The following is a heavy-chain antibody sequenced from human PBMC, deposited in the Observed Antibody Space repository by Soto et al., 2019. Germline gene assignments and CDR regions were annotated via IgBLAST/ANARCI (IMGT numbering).Heavy chain of an antibody. CDR1: GYTFTSYG. J-gene: IGHJ1*01. Sequence: ASVKVSCKASGYTFTSYGITWVRQAPGQGLEWMGWINAYNGNTNYGQKLQGRVTMTTDTSTSTVYMELRSLRSDDTAVYYCARVSAKYNDSGAAGNFQHWGEGTLVTVS. V-gene: IGHV1-18*01. D-gene: IGHD3-22*01. CDR2: INAYNGNT. CDR3: ARVSAKYNDSGAAGNFQH.